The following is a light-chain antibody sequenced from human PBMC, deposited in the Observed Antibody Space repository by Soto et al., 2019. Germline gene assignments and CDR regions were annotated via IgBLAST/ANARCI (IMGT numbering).Light chain of an antibody. CDR3: QQSYSSPRT. V-gene: IGKV1-39*01. CDR2: GAS. Sequence: DVQMTQSPPSLSASGGDRVTITCRASQSISTFLNWYQQKPGKAPKVVIYGASSLQSGVPPRFSGSGSGTDFTLTISSLQPEDFAIYYCQQSYSSPRTFGQGTKLEIK. CDR1: QSISTF. J-gene: IGKJ2*01.